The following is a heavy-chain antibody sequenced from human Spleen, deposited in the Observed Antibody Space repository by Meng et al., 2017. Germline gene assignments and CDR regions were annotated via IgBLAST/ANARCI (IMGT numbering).Heavy chain of an antibody. CDR3: ARGYRDTIFRVVSLYYFDY. Sequence: GESLKISCAASGFTFSSYEMNWVRQAPGKGLEWVSYISSSGSTIYYADSVKGRFTISRDNAKNSLYLQMNSLRAEDTAVYYCARGYRDTIFRVVSLYYFDYWGQGTLVTVSS. V-gene: IGHV3-48*03. J-gene: IGHJ4*02. D-gene: IGHD3-3*01. CDR1: GFTFSSYE. CDR2: ISSSGSTI.